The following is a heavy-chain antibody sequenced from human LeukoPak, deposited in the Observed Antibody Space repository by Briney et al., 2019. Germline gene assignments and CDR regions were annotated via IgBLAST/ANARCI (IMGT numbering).Heavy chain of an antibody. Sequence: GRSLRLSCAASGFTFSSYAMHWVRQAPGKGLEGVAVISYDGSNKYYADSVKGRFTISRDNSKNTLYLQMNSLRAEDTAVYYCARDWRDCSSTSCYVYYYYGMDVWGQGTTVTVSS. D-gene: IGHD2-2*01. V-gene: IGHV3-30*04. CDR3: ARDWRDCSSTSCYVYYYYGMDV. CDR2: ISYDGSNK. J-gene: IGHJ6*02. CDR1: GFTFSSYA.